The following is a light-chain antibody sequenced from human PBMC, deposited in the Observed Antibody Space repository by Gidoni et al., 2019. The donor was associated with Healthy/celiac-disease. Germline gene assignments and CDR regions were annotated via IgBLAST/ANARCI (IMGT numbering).Light chain of an antibody. Sequence: EIVLTQSPGTLSLSPGNSATLPCRASQSVSSSYLAWYQQKPGQAPRLLIYGASSRATGIPDRFSGSGSGTDFTLTISRLEPEDFAVYYCQQYGSSQFTFXPXTKVDIK. CDR2: GAS. J-gene: IGKJ3*01. V-gene: IGKV3-20*01. CDR3: QQYGSSQFT. CDR1: QSVSSSY.